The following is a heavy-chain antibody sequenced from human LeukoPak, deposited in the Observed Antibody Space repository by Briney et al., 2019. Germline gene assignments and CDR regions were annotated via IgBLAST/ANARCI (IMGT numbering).Heavy chain of an antibody. CDR2: IYTSGST. V-gene: IGHV4-61*02. J-gene: IGHJ4*02. Sequence: PSQTLSLTCTVSGGSISSGSYYWSWIRQPAGKGLEWIGRIYTSGSTNYNPSLKSRVTISVDTSKNQFSLKLSSVTAADTAVYDCTRGQPYTSRRGGLYWGQGTLVTASS. D-gene: IGHD6-19*01. CDR1: GGSISSGSYY. CDR3: TRGQPYTSRRGGLY.